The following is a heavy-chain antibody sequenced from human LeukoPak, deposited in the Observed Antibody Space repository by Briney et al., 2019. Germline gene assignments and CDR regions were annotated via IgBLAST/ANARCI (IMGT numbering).Heavy chain of an antibody. D-gene: IGHD6-19*01. CDR1: GFTFSSYD. Sequence: GGSLRLSCAASGFTFSSYDMHWVRLATGTGLEWVSDIGTAGDPYYPGSLKGRFTISRENAKNSLYLQMNSLRAGDTAVYYCARSYSSGWYHDAFDIRGQGTMVTVSS. CDR3: ARSYSSGWYHDAFDI. CDR2: IGTAGDP. J-gene: IGHJ3*02. V-gene: IGHV3-13*05.